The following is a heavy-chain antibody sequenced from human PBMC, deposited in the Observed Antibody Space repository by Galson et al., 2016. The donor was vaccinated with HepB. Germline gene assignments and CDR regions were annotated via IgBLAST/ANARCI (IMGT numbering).Heavy chain of an antibody. CDR3: ARDLSGPDF. J-gene: IGHJ4*02. CDR2: IEGDGTRP. Sequence: SLRLSCAVSGFTFRNHQMHWVRQVSGKELVWVSRIEGDGTRPIYADSVKGPFTISRDNAENTLYLQMNSLRAEDTAVYYCARDLSGPDFWGQGTLVTVSS. V-gene: IGHV3-74*01. CDR1: GFTFRNHQ.